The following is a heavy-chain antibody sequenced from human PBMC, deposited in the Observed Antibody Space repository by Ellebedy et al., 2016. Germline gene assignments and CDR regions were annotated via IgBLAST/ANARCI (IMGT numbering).Heavy chain of an antibody. CDR3: TTKRYGASDI. Sequence: GGSLRLSXAASGFRVTSNDMSWVRQAPGRGLELVSLMYGGGTEYYADSVKGRFTISSDNSKNTLFLQMNSLRAEDTAVYYCTTKRYGASDIWGQGTMVTVSS. D-gene: IGHD4-17*01. CDR2: MYGGGTE. V-gene: IGHV3-53*01. CDR1: GFRVTSND. J-gene: IGHJ3*02.